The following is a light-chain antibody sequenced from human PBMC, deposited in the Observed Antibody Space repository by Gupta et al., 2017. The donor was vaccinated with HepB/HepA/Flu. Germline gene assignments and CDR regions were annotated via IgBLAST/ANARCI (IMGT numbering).Light chain of an antibody. CDR1: GSDIGDNNC. V-gene: IGLV2-14*03. CDR3: SSCTTTTTLVL. J-gene: IGLJ2*01. Sequence: QSALTQPASVSGSPGQSITISCSGSGSDIGDNNCVSWYQQHPGKVPKLLISDVSYRPSGISSRFSGSRSGVTASLTISGLRAEDEADYYCSSCTTTTTLVLFGGGTKLTVL. CDR2: DVS.